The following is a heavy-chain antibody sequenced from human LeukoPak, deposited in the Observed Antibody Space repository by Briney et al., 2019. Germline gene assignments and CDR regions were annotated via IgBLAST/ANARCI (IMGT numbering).Heavy chain of an antibody. CDR3: AGSWFYRDYFEY. V-gene: IGHV3-30*03. CDR2: LSYDGSNE. J-gene: IGHJ4*02. Sequence: GGSLRLSCAASGFPFSSYGMHWVRQAPGKGLEWVAVLSYDGSNEYYADSVKGRFTISRDNSKNTLYLQMNSLRVEDTDVYYCAGSWFYRDYFEYWGQGTLVTVSS. CDR1: GFPFSSYG. D-gene: IGHD3-10*01.